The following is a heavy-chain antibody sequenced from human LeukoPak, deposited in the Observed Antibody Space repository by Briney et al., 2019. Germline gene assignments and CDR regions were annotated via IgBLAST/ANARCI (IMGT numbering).Heavy chain of an antibody. Sequence: SETLSLTCTVSGGSISSYYGSWIRQPPGKGREWIGYIYYSGSTNYNPSLKSRVTISVDTSKNQFSLKLSSVTAADTAVYYCARGVATIPDFDYWGRGTLVTVSS. CDR2: IYYSGST. D-gene: IGHD5-12*01. CDR1: GGSISSYY. CDR3: ARGVATIPDFDY. J-gene: IGHJ4*02. V-gene: IGHV4-59*01.